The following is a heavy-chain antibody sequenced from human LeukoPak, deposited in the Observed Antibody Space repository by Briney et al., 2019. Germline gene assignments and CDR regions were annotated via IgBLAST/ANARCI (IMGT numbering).Heavy chain of an antibody. CDR3: ARDEVVNAFDI. D-gene: IGHD3-22*01. CDR2: IWYDGSNK. V-gene: IGHV3-33*01. J-gene: IGHJ3*02. CDR1: GFTFSSYG. Sequence: WRSLRLSCAASGFTFSSYGMHWVRQAPGKGLEGVAVIWYDGSNKYYADSVKGRFTISRDNSKNTLYLQMNSLKAEDTAVYYCARDEVVNAFDIWGQGTMVTVSS.